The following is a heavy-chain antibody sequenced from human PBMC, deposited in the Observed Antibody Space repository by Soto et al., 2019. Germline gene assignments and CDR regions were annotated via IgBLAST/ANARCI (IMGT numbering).Heavy chain of an antibody. J-gene: IGHJ6*02. CDR2: IWYDGSNK. CDR1: GFTFSSYG. D-gene: IGHD1-26*01. V-gene: IGHV3-33*01. Sequence: GGSLRLSCAASGFTFSSYGMHWVRQAPGKGLEWVAVIWYDGSNKYYADSVKGRFTISRDNSKNTLYLQMNSLRAEDTAVYYCARGFRGSYWYYYYGMDVWGQGTTVTVSS. CDR3: ARGFRGSYWYYYYGMDV.